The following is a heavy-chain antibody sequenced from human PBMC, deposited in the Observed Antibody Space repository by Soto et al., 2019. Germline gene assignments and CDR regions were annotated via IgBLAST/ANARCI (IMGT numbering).Heavy chain of an antibody. CDR2: INSSGNT. V-gene: IGHV4-34*01. CDR3: ARGRPHTTSSCYLNY. J-gene: IGHJ4*02. Sequence: PSETLSLTCAVYSGSLSDFYWNWIRQPPGKGLEWIGEINSSGNTNYKPSLKSRVSISIDTSKNQFSLKLSSVTAADTAVYYCARGRPHTTSSCYLNYWGAGTLVTVSS. CDR1: SGSLSDFY. D-gene: IGHD2-2*01.